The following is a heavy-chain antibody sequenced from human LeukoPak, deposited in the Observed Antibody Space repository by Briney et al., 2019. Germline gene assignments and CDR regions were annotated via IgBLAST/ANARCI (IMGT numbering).Heavy chain of an antibody. CDR1: GFTFSSYA. Sequence: AGGSLRLSCAASGFTFSSYAMHWVRQAPGKGLEWVAVISYDGSNKYYADSVKDRFTISGDNSKNTLYLQMNSLRAEDTAVYYCARYKGYYYYMDVWGKGTTVTVSS. CDR3: ARYKGYYYYMDV. CDR2: ISYDGSNK. J-gene: IGHJ6*03. V-gene: IGHV3-30*01. D-gene: IGHD1-14*01.